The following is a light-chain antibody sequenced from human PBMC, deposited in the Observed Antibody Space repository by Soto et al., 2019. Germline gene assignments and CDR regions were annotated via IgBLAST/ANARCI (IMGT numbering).Light chain of an antibody. J-gene: IGKJ4*01. Sequence: EIVLTQSPGTLSLSPGERATLSCRASQSISSKLAWYQQTPGQAPRLLIYGASTRATGVPVRFSGSGSGTEFTLTITSLQSEDFAVYYCQEYNNWRPITFGGGTKV. CDR1: QSISSK. V-gene: IGKV3-15*01. CDR3: QEYNNWRPIT. CDR2: GAS.